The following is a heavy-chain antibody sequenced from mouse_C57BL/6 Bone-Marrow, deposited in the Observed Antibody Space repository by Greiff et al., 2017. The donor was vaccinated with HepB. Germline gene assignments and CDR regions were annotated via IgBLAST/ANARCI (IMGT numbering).Heavy chain of an antibody. Sequence: VKLQESGAELARPGASVKLSCKASGYTFTSYGISWVKQRTGQGLEWIGEIYPRSGNTYYNEKFKGKATLTADKSSSTAYMELRSLTSEDSAVYFCARWPTTVVPYFDVWGTGTTVTVSS. D-gene: IGHD1-1*01. CDR1: GYTFTSYG. CDR2: IYPRSGNT. CDR3: ARWPTTVVPYFDV. V-gene: IGHV1-81*01. J-gene: IGHJ1*03.